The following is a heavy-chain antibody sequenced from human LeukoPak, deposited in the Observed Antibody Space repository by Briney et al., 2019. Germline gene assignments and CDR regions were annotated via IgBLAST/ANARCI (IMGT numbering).Heavy chain of an antibody. J-gene: IGHJ4*02. Sequence: GGSLRLSCAASGFTFSTYWMNWVRQAPGKGLVWVSRIKSDGSTTRYADSVKGRFTISRDNAKNTLYLQMNSLRAEDTAVYCASGIEAEESVAIDYWGQGTLVTVSS. D-gene: IGHD6-13*01. CDR1: GFTFSTYW. V-gene: IGHV3-74*01. CDR2: IKSDGSTT. CDR3: SGIEAEESVAIDY.